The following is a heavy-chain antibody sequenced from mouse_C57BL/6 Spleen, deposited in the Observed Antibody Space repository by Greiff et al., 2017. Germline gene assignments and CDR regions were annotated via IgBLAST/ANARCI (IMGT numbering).Heavy chain of an antibody. Sequence: EVQVVEPGAGLVKPGGSLKLSCAASGFTFSDYGMHWVRQAPEKGLEWVAYISSGSSTIYYADTVKGRFTISRDNAKNTLFLQMTSLRSEDTDMYYCARKRNYDYNYYAMDYWGQGTSVTVSS. CDR1: GFTFSDYG. CDR2: ISSGSSTI. D-gene: IGHD2-4*01. CDR3: ARKRNYDYNYYAMDY. V-gene: IGHV5-17*01. J-gene: IGHJ4*01.